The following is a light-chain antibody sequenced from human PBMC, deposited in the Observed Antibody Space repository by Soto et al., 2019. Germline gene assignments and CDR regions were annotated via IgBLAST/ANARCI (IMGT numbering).Light chain of an antibody. CDR3: QETYSSPPWT. V-gene: IGKV1-39*01. Sequence: DIQLTQSPSSLSASLGDRVTISCXSSQSVSTSLNWYQQKAGTAPRLLIYGASSVKSGVPPRFSGSGSGRDFTLTISSLRPEDSATYFCQETYSSPPWTFGQGTKVDI. J-gene: IGKJ1*01. CDR2: GAS. CDR1: QSVSTS.